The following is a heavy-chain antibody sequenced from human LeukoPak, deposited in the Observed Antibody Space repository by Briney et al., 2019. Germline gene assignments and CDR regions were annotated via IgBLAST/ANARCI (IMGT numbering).Heavy chain of an antibody. J-gene: IGHJ4*02. D-gene: IGHD1-26*01. CDR2: IYRDGTT. Sequence: GGSLRLSCAASGFTVSSNYMSWVRQAPGKGLEWVSVIYRDGTTYYADSVKGRFTISRDNSKNTVYLQMNSLRAEDTAVFYCASSTEWEPIRDYWSPGTLVTVSS. CDR3: ASSTEWEPIRDY. V-gene: IGHV3-53*01. CDR1: GFTVSSNY.